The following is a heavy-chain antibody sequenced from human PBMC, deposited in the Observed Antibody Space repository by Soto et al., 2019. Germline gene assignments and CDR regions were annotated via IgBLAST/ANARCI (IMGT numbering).Heavy chain of an antibody. CDR3: ARGVRCTNGVCYYYYYGMDV. D-gene: IGHD2-8*01. CDR1: GGSGSDRSCC. V-gene: IGHV4-61*01. J-gene: IGHJ6*02. Sequence: SVTLSLRCTVAGGSGSDRSCCWSWKQQPPGKGLDWIGYIYYSGSTNYNPSLKSRVTISVDTSKNQFSLKLSSVTAADTAVYYCARGVRCTNGVCYYYYYGMDVSGQGPTVTVS. CDR2: IYYSGST.